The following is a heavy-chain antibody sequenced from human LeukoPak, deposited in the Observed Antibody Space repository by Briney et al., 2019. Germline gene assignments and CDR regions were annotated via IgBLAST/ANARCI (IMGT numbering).Heavy chain of an antibody. CDR1: GGSFSGYY. J-gene: IGHJ4*02. Sequence: PSETLSLTCAVYGGSFSGYYWSWIRQPPGKGLEWIGEINHSGSTNYNPSLKSRVTISVDTSKNQFSLKLSSVTAADTAVYYCARGRPPSFTMIRYYLDYWGQGTLVTVSS. CDR3: ARGRPPSFTMIRYYLDY. V-gene: IGHV4-34*01. D-gene: IGHD3-22*01. CDR2: INHSGST.